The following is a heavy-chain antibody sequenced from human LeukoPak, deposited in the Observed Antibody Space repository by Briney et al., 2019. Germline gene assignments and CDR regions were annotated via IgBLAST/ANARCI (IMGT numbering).Heavy chain of an antibody. Sequence: SETLSLTCAVYGGSFSGYYWSWIRQPAGEGLEWIGRIYTSGSTNYNPSLKSRVTISVDTSKNQFSLKLSSVTAADTAVYYCARGDYYYGSGSFNPSNWFDPWGQGTLVTVSS. CDR2: IYTSGST. D-gene: IGHD3-10*01. V-gene: IGHV4-59*10. CDR1: GGSFSGYY. J-gene: IGHJ5*02. CDR3: ARGDYYYGSGSFNPSNWFDP.